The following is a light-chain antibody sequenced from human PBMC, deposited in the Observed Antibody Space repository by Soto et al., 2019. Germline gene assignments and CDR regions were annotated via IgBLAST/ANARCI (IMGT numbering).Light chain of an antibody. V-gene: IGLV4-69*01. CDR2: LNSDGSH. CDR3: QTWDTGIVV. J-gene: IGLJ2*01. Sequence: QPVLTQSASASASLGASVKLTCTLSSGHSNYAIAWHQQQPEKGPRYLMKLNSDGSHNKGDGIPDRFSGSSSGAERYLTISSLQPEDEADYYCQTWDTGIVVFGGGTKVTVL. CDR1: SGHSNYA.